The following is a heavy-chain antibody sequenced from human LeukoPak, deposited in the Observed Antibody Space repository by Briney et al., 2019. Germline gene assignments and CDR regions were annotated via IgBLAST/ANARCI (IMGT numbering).Heavy chain of an antibody. V-gene: IGHV1-2*02. CDR1: GYTFTGYY. J-gene: IGHJ6*03. CDR3: ARHYGSGSFPYYYYYYMDV. D-gene: IGHD3-10*01. Sequence: ASVKVSCKASGYTFTGYYMHWVRQATGQGLEWMGWINPNSGGTNYAQKFQGRATMTRDTSISTAYMELSRLRSDDTAVYYCARHYGSGSFPYYYYYYMDVWGKGTTVTISS. CDR2: INPNSGGT.